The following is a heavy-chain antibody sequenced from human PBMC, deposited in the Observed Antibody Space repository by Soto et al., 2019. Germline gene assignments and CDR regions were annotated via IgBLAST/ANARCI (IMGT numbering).Heavy chain of an antibody. D-gene: IGHD6-19*01. CDR2: INDSGST. CDR3: ATEAPHEAEGDYYYYMDV. Sequence: QVQLQESGPGLVKPSETLSLTCTVSGGSIRSYYWSWIRQSPRKGLEWIGYINDSGSTNYNPSLNSRRTITVDKSKNQPSLQLVCLTAADTAVDFCATEAPHEAEGDYYYYMDVWGKGTTVTVSS. CDR1: GGSIRSYY. J-gene: IGHJ6*03. V-gene: IGHV4-59*12.